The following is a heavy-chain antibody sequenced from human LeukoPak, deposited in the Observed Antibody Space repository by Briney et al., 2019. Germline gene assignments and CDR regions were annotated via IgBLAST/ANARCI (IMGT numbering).Heavy chain of an antibody. CDR1: SGSTSNNY. V-gene: IGHV4-4*07. CDR3: ARDLNL. J-gene: IGHJ6*02. CDR2: IYNSGT. D-gene: IGHD1-14*01. Sequence: PSQTLSLTCTLSSGSTSNNYWGWIRHPAGKGLEWIGRIYNSGTTSTPTLKSRVTMSVDMSKNQFSLKLGSVTAADTAVYYCARDLNLWGQGTTVTVSS.